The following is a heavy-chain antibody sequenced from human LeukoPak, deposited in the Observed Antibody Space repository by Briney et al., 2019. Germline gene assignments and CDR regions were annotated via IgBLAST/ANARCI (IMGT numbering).Heavy chain of an antibody. Sequence: HGGSLRLSCAASGFTVSSNYMTWVRPAPGKGLEWVAFIRYDGSNKYYADSVKGRFTISRDNSKNTLYLQMNSLRAEDTAVYYCAKDRLPYNWNGSIDYWGQGTLVTVSS. CDR2: IRYDGSNK. CDR1: GFTVSSNY. D-gene: IGHD1-20*01. CDR3: AKDRLPYNWNGSIDY. J-gene: IGHJ4*02. V-gene: IGHV3-30*02.